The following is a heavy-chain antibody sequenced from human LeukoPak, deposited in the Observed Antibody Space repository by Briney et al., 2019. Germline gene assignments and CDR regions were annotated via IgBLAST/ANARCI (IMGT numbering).Heavy chain of an antibody. V-gene: IGHV3-7*01. D-gene: IGHD4-23*01. CDR2: IKQDGSEK. CDR1: GFTFSSYW. Sequence: GGSLRLSCAAPGFTFSSYWMSWVRQAPGKGLEWVANIKQDGSEKYYVDSVKGRFTISRDNAKNSLYLRMNSLRAEDTAVYYCARDLLRWYAFDIWGQGTMVTVSS. CDR3: ARDLLRWYAFDI. J-gene: IGHJ3*02.